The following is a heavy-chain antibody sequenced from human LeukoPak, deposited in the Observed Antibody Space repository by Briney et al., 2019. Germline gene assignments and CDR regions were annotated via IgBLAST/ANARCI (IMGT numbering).Heavy chain of an antibody. CDR2: INHSGST. CDR1: SGSFSGYY. V-gene: IGHV4-34*01. CDR3: ARGGYYASGSQKNNWFDP. D-gene: IGHD3-10*01. J-gene: IGHJ5*02. Sequence: SETLSLTCAVYSGSFSGYYWSWIRQPPGKGLEWIGEINHSGSTNYNPSLKSRVTISVDTSKNQFSLKLSSVTAADTAVYYCARGGYYASGSQKNNWFDPWGQGTLVTVSS.